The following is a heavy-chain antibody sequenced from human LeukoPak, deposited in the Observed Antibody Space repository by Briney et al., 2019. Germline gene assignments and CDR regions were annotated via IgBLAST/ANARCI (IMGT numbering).Heavy chain of an antibody. CDR3: ARGVRGYSGYDGYYYYYMDV. J-gene: IGHJ6*03. CDR2: INPNSGGT. Sequence: ASVTVSCKASGYTFTGYYMHWVRQAPGQGLEWMGWINPNSGGTNYAQKFQGRVTMTRDTSISTAYMEVSRLRSDDTAVYYCARGVRGYSGYDGYYYYYMDVWGKGTTVTVSS. CDR1: GYTFTGYY. V-gene: IGHV1-2*02. D-gene: IGHD5-12*01.